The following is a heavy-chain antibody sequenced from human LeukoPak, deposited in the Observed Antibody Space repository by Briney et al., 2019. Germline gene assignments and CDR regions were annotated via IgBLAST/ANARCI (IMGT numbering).Heavy chain of an antibody. CDR2: VSAYNGNT. D-gene: IGHD4-17*01. Sequence: ASVKVSCKASGYTFTNYGISWVRQAPGQGLEWMGWVSAYNGNTNYAQKFQGRVTMTTDTSTSTAYMELRSLRSDDTAVYYCARDRDYGDYNTQDLFVYWGQGTLVTVSS. CDR1: GYTFTNYG. J-gene: IGHJ4*02. V-gene: IGHV1-18*01. CDR3: ARDRDYGDYNTQDLFVY.